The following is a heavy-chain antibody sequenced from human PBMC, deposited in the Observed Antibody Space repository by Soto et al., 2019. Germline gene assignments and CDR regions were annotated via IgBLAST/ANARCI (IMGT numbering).Heavy chain of an antibody. CDR3: ARSSGNNYGVGTNYYFDY. V-gene: IGHV1-69*06. J-gene: IGHJ4*02. CDR2: IIPIFGTA. Sequence: QVQLVQSGAEVKKPGSSVKVSCKTSGGTFSTYSIVWVRQSPGEGLEWMGGIIPIFGTANYAQKFQDRVTITADKSTNTAFMELSSLKSEDTAMYYCARSSGNNYGVGTNYYFDYWGQVTLVTVSS. CDR1: GGTFSTYS. D-gene: IGHD1-26*01.